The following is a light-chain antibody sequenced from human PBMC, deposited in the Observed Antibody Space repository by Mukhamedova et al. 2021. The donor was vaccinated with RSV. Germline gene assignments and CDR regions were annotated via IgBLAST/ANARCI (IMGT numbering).Light chain of an antibody. Sequence: TISCTGSSSNIGARYDVHWYQQLPGTAPKLLICDNNNRSPGVPDRFSVYKSGTSASPAITGLQAEDEADYYCQSFDSRRNNLLFGG. CDR2: DNN. V-gene: IGLV1-40*01. J-gene: IGLJ2*01. CDR1: SSNIGARYD. CDR3: QSFDSRRNNLL.